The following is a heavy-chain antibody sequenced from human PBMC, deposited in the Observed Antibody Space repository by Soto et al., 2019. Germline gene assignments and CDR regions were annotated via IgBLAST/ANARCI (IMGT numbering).Heavy chain of an antibody. V-gene: IGHV3-33*01. J-gene: IGHJ6*02. CDR1: GFTFSSYG. D-gene: IGHD4-17*01. CDR2: ICNNGSNK. Sequence: HPGGSLRLSCAASGFTFSSYGMHWVRQPPGKGLEWVAVICNNGSNKYYTDSVKGRFTISRDNAKNTLYLQMNSLRDEDTAVYYCARDTVTTYGYYYYGMDVWGQGTTVTVSS. CDR3: ARDTVTTYGYYYYGMDV.